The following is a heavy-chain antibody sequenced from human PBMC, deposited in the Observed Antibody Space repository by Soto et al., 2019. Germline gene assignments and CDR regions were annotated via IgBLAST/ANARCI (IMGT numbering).Heavy chain of an antibody. D-gene: IGHD2-15*01. CDR2: ISSSGSTI. CDR1: GFTFSDYY. CDR3: ARYWVVPPLRWFDP. V-gene: IGHV3-11*01. J-gene: IGHJ5*02. Sequence: QVQLVESGGGLVKPGGSLRLSCAASGFTFSDYYMSWIRQAPGKGLEWVSYISSSGSTIYYADSVKGRFTISRDNAKNPLYLQRNNLSAEDTAVYYCARYWVVPPLRWFDPWGQGTLVTVSS.